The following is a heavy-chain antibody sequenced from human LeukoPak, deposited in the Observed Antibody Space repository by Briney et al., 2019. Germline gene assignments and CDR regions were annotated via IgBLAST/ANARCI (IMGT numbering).Heavy chain of an antibody. D-gene: IGHD3-22*01. CDR2: ISYDGSNK. CDR1: GFTFSSYA. J-gene: IGHJ4*02. CDR3: ARDVSPPVITTVDY. Sequence: PGGSLRPSCAAAGFTFSSYALQWVRQAPGKGLEWVAVISYDGSNKYYADSVKGRFTISTDNSKNTLYLQMNSLRAEDTAVYCCARDVSPPVITTVDYWGQGALVTVSS. V-gene: IGHV3-30*01.